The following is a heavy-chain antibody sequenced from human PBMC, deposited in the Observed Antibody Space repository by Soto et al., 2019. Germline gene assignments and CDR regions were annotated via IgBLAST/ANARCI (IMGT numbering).Heavy chain of an antibody. V-gene: IGHV1-69*13. CDR3: ARNPPGDSSGWLDNWYFDL. D-gene: IGHD6-19*01. CDR2: IIPIFGTA. Sequence: ASVKVSCKASGGTFSSYAISWVRQAPGQGLEWMGGIIPIFGTANYAQKFQGRVTITADESTSTAYMELSSLRSEDTAVYYCARNPPGDSSGWLDNWYFDLWGRGTLVTVSS. CDR1: GGTFSSYA. J-gene: IGHJ2*01.